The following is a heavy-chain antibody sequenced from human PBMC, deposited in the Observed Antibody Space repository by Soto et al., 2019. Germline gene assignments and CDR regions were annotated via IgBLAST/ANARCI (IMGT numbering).Heavy chain of an antibody. V-gene: IGHV4-39*01. CDR3: ASDIVVVPATVPHHYGMDV. Sequence: QLQLQESGPGLVKPSETLSLTCTVSGGSISSSSYYWGWIRQPPGKGREWIGSIYYSGSTYYNPSLKSRVTISVDTSKNQFSLKLSSVTAADTAVYYCASDIVVVPATVPHHYGMDVWGQGTTVTVSS. CDR1: GGSISSSSYY. CDR2: IYYSGST. J-gene: IGHJ6*02. D-gene: IGHD2-2*01.